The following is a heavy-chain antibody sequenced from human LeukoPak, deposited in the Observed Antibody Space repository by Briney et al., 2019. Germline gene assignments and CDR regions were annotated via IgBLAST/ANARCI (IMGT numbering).Heavy chain of an antibody. D-gene: IGHD5-24*01. CDR3: ARAGWLQFRYNWFDP. CDR2: IYYSGST. V-gene: IGHV4-31*03. Sequence: SETLSLTCTVSGGSISSGGYYWSWIRQHPGKGLEWIGYIYYSGSTYYNPSLKSRVTISVDTSKNQSSLKLSSVTAADTAVYYCARAGWLQFRYNWFDPWGQGTLVTVSS. J-gene: IGHJ5*02. CDR1: GGSISSGGYY.